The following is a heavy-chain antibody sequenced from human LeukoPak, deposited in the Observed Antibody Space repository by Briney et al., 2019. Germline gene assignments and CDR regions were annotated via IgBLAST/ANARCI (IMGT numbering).Heavy chain of an antibody. CDR3: ASGPTGFA. J-gene: IGHJ5*02. CDR1: GFTFSRYW. D-gene: IGHD1-14*01. CDR2: INSDGSTT. V-gene: IGHV3-74*01. Sequence: HAGGSLRLSCVAPGFTFSRYWMHWVRQAPGKGLVWVSRINSDGSTTIYADSVKGRFTISRDNAKNTLYLQMNSLRAEDTAVYFCASGPTGFAWGQGTLVTVCS.